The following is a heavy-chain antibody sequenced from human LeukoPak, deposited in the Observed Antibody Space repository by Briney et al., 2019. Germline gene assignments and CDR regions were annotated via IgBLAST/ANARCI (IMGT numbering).Heavy chain of an antibody. D-gene: IGHD6-13*01. J-gene: IGHJ4*02. CDR1: GYTFTSYG. CDR2: ISAYNGNT. V-gene: IGHV1-18*01. Sequence: GASVKVSCKASGYTFTSYGISWVRQAPGQGLEWMGWISAYNGNTNYAQKLQGRVTMTTDTSTSTAYMELRSLRSDDTAVYYCARDCGEGYSSSWEDYWGQGTLVTVSS. CDR3: ARDCGEGYSSSWEDY.